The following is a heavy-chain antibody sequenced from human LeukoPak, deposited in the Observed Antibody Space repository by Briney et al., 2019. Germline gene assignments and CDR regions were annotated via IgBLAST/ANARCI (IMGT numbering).Heavy chain of an antibody. V-gene: IGHV3-33*06. CDR2: IWYDGSNK. CDR1: GFTFSSYG. D-gene: IGHD4-11*01. J-gene: IGHJ4*02. Sequence: PGRSLRLSCAASGFTFSSYGMHWVRQAPGKGLEWVAVIWYDGSNKYYADSVKGRFTISRDNSKSTLYLQMNSLRAEDTAVYYCAKDRGSRGYSNYDFDYWGQGTLVTVSS. CDR3: AKDRGSRGYSNYDFDY.